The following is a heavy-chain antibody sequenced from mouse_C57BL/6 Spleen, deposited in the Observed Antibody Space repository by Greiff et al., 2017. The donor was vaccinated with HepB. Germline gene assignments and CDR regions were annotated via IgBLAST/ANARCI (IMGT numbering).Heavy chain of an antibody. CDR1: GYAFSSYW. CDR2: IYPGDGDT. J-gene: IGHJ1*03. V-gene: IGHV1-80*01. D-gene: IGHD1-1*01. Sequence: VQLQQSGAELVKPGASVKISCKASGYAFSSYWMNWVKQRPGKGLEWIGQIYPGDGDTNYNGKFKGKATLTADKSSSTAYMQLSSLPSEDSAVYFCARSGTVVAKNYWYFDVWGTGTTVTVSS. CDR3: ARSGTVVAKNYWYFDV.